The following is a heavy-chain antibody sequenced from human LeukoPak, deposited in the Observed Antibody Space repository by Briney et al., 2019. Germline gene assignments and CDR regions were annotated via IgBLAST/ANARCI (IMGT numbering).Heavy chain of an antibody. CDR2: INHSGST. V-gene: IGHV4-34*01. CDR3: ARGWYVSVWFDP. J-gene: IGHJ5*02. Sequence: PGGSLRLSCAAFGLTVSNKHMSWARQAPGKGLEWIGEINHSGSTNYNPSLKSRVTISVDTSKNQFSLKLSSVTAADTAVYYCARGWYVSVWFDPWGQGTLVTVSS. CDR1: GLTVSNKH. D-gene: IGHD3-16*01.